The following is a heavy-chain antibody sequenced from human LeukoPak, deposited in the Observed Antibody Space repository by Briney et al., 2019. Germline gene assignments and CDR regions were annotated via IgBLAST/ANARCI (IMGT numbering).Heavy chain of an antibody. V-gene: IGHV4-38-2*02. CDR1: TYSISSGYY. J-gene: IGHJ3*02. CDR3: ARRGRVVVTAKGDGLDI. Sequence: PSETLSLTCTVSTYSISSGYYWGWIRQPPGKGLEWIGSIYHSGSTYYNPSLKSRVTISVDTSKNQFSLKLSSVTAADTAVYYCARRGRVVVTAKGDGLDIWGQGTMVTVSS. CDR2: IYHSGST. D-gene: IGHD2-21*02.